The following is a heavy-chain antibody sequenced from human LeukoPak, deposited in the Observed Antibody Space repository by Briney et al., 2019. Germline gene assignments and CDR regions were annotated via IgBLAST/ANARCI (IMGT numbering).Heavy chain of an antibody. CDR3: AKVAGRAFGAVIASRARYYMDV. V-gene: IGHV3-30*02. CDR2: IRYDGTNK. Sequence: GGSLRLSCEASGFTFSSYGMHWVRQAPGKGLEWVAFIRYDGTNKYYADSVKGRFTISRDNSKSTLYLHMNSLRAEDTALYYCAKVAGRAFGAVIASRARYYMDVWGKGTTVTVSS. D-gene: IGHD3-16*02. J-gene: IGHJ6*03. CDR1: GFTFSSYG.